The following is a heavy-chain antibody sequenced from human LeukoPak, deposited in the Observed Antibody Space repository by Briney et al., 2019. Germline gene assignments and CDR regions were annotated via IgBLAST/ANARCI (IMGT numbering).Heavy chain of an antibody. D-gene: IGHD2-2*01. Sequence: GESLKISCKGSGYSFTSYWIGWVRQMPAKGLEWMGIIYSSDSDNRYSPSFQGQVTIPADKSFSTAYLQWSSLKASDTAMYYCARVYCSSSSCYAYDAFDIWGQGTMVSVCS. CDR3: ARVYCSSSSCYAYDAFDI. CDR2: IYSSDSDN. V-gene: IGHV5-51*01. CDR1: GYSFTSYW. J-gene: IGHJ3*02.